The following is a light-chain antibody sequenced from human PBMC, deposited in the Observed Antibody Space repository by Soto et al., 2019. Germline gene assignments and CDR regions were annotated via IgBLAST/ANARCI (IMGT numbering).Light chain of an antibody. J-gene: IGLJ3*02. V-gene: IGLV1-44*01. CDR3: AAWDDSLNAWV. CDR1: RSNVGRNS. CDR2: SHD. Sequence: QSVVTQPPSASQTPGQRGTMSCSGSRSNVGRNSVSWYQHVLGTAPKLLIYSHDQRPSGVPDRISASRSGTAASLAISGLRSEDEAFYYCAAWDDSLNAWVFGGGTKLTVL.